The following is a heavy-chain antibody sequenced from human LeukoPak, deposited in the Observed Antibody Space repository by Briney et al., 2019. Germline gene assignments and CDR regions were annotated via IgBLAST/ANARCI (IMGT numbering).Heavy chain of an antibody. J-gene: IGHJ4*02. D-gene: IGHD6-13*01. V-gene: IGHV4-59*01. CDR1: GGSLSSYF. CDR2: IYYSGST. CDR3: ARQPSSWFTSFDS. Sequence: SETLSLTCTVSGGSLSSYFWSWIRQPPGKGLEWIAYIYYSGSTNYNPSLKSRVTISVDTSKNQFSLKLSFVTAADTAVYYCARQPSSWFTSFDSWGQGTLVTVSS.